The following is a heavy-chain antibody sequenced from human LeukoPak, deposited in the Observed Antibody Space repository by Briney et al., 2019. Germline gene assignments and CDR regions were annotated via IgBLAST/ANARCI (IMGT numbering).Heavy chain of an antibody. D-gene: IGHD6-6*01. CDR3: ASGTSSFDD. V-gene: IGHV3-74*01. CDR1: GFTFSSYW. J-gene: IGHJ4*02. CDR2: INSDGSST. Sequence: GGSLRLSCAASGFTFSSYWMHWVRQAPGKGLARVSRINSDGSSTTYADSVMGRFTISRDNAKNTLSLQMNSLRAEDTAVYYCASGTSSFDDWGQGTLVTVSS.